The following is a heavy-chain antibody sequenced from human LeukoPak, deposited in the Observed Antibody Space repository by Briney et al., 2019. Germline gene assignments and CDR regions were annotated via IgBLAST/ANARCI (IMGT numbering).Heavy chain of an antibody. V-gene: IGHV1-69*13. Sequence: SVKVSCKASGYTFTSYDINWVRQATGQGLEWMGGIIPIFGTANYAQKFQGRVTITADESTSTAYMELSSLRSEDTAVYYCASVEIVVVPAALLVYWGQGTLVTVSS. J-gene: IGHJ4*02. CDR2: IIPIFGTA. D-gene: IGHD2-2*01. CDR1: GYTFTSYD. CDR3: ASVEIVVVPAALLVY.